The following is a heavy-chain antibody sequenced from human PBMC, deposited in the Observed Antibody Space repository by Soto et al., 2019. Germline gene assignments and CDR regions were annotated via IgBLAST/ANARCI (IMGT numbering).Heavy chain of an antibody. CDR3: ASDNIGYCSGGRCNDLEYYFDY. V-gene: IGHV4-31*03. CDR1: GCSISRGGFY. CDR2: IYYSGST. J-gene: IGHJ4*02. Sequence: SETLSLTCTVSGCSISRGGFYWSWIRQHPGKGLEWIGYIYYSGSTYYNPSLKSRVTISVDTSKNQCSLKQGSVTAADAAVYYCASDNIGYCSGGRCNDLEYYFDYWGQGTLVTVSS. D-gene: IGHD2-15*01.